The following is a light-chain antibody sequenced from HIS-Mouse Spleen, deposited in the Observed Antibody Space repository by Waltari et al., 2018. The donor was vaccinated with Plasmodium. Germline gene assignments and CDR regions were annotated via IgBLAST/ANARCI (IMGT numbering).Light chain of an antibody. CDR1: ALPKKY. CDR3: YSTDSSGNHRV. Sequence: SYDLTQPPSVSVSPGQTAWITCSGDALPKKYSYWYQQKSGQAHVLVIYEDSKRPSGIPERFSGSSSGTMATLTISGAQVEDEADYYCYSTDSSGNHRVFGGGTKLTVL. J-gene: IGLJ3*02. CDR2: EDS. V-gene: IGLV3-10*01.